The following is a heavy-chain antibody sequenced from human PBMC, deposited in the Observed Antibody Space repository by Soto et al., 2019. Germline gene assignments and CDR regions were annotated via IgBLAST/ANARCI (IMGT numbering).Heavy chain of an antibody. Sequence: EVQLVESGGGLVKPGGSLRLSCAASGFSFSTYTMNWVRQAPGQGLEWVPSVSNSGTYIFYSESLKGRFTISRDNAKNSLYLQTNSLRAEDTAMYYCARGSSAWEAFDLWGLGTNVTVSS. CDR1: GFSFSTYT. V-gene: IGHV3-21*01. CDR2: VSNSGTYI. D-gene: IGHD1-26*01. CDR3: ARGSSAWEAFDL. J-gene: IGHJ3*01.